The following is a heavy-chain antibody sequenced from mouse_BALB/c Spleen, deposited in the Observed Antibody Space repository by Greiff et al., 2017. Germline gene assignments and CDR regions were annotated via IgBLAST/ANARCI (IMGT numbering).Heavy chain of an antibody. J-gene: IGHJ3*01. V-gene: IGHV5-17*02. CDR2: ISSGSSTI. CDR3: ARGGGAY. CDR1: GFTFSSFG. Sequence: EVKLMESGGGLVQPGGSRKLSCAASGFTFSSFGMHWVRQAPEKGLEWVAYISSGSSTIYYADTVKGRFTISRDNPKNTLFLQMTSLRSEDTAMYYCARGGGAYWGQGTLVTVSA.